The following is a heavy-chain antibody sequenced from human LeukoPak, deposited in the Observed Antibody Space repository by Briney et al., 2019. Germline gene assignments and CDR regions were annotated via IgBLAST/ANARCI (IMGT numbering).Heavy chain of an antibody. CDR1: GFTFSSYS. Sequence: GGSLRLSCAASGFTFSSYSMNWVRQAPGKGLEWVSYISSSSTIYYADSVKGRFTISRDNSKNTLYLQINSLRVEDTAVYYCARDQLGAVLYFDYWGQGALVTVSS. D-gene: IGHD1-1*01. V-gene: IGHV3-48*01. CDR3: ARDQLGAVLYFDY. CDR2: ISSSSTI. J-gene: IGHJ4*02.